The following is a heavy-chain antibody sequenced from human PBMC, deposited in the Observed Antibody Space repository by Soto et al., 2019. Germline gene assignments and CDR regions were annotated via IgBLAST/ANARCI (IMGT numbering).Heavy chain of an antibody. J-gene: IGHJ5*02. V-gene: IGHV1-69*13. CDR1: GGTLSSCA. Sequence: SVTVSCKASGGTLSSCAISWVRQAPEQGLEWMGGIIPIFGTANYAQKFQGRVTITADESTSTAYMELSSLRSEDTAVYYCASPHDFWSGYWFDPWGQGTLVTVSS. CDR3: ASPHDFWSGYWFDP. CDR2: IIPIFGTA. D-gene: IGHD3-3*01.